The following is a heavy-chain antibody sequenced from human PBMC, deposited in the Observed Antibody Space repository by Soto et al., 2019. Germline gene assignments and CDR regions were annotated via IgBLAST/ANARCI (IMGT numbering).Heavy chain of an antibody. V-gene: IGHV2-5*02. D-gene: IGHD3-22*01. CDR1: GFSLSTSGVG. Sequence: QITLKESGPTLVKHTQTLTLTCTFSGFSLSTSGVGVGWIRQPPGKALEWLALIYWDDDKRYSPSLKSRLTITKDTSKNQVVLTMTNMDPVDTATYYCAHWYYYDSSGYYRYYFDYWGQGTLVTVSS. CDR2: IYWDDDK. CDR3: AHWYYYDSSGYYRYYFDY. J-gene: IGHJ4*02.